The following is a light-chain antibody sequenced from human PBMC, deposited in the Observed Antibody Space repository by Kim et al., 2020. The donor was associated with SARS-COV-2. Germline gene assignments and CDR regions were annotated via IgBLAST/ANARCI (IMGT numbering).Light chain of an antibody. Sequence: EIVLTQSPGTLSLSPGERATLSCRASQSVSSNYLAWYQQKLGQAPRLLIYGASSRATGIPDRFSGSGSGTDFTLTISRLEPEDFAVYYCQQYVKSPYTFGQGTKLEI. CDR2: GAS. J-gene: IGKJ2*01. CDR3: QQYVKSPYT. V-gene: IGKV3-20*01. CDR1: QSVSSNY.